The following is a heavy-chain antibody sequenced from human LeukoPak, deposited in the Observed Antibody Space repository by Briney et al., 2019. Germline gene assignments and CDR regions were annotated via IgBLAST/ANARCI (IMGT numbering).Heavy chain of an antibody. Sequence: GGSLRLSCAASGFTFDDYAMHWVRQAPGKGLEWVSLISGDGGSTYYADSVKGRFTISRDNSKNSLYLQMSSLRTEDTALYYCAKDMGGRITMVRGVIHSGYYYGMDVWGQGTTVTVSS. CDR2: ISGDGGST. D-gene: IGHD3-10*01. CDR1: GFTFDDYA. J-gene: IGHJ6*02. CDR3: AKDMGGRITMVRGVIHSGYYYGMDV. V-gene: IGHV3-43*02.